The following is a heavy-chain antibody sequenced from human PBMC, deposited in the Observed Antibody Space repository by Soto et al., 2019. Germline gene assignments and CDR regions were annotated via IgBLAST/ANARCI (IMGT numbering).Heavy chain of an antibody. V-gene: IGHV3-7*01. D-gene: IGHD3-16*01. CDR1: GFISSSSW. Sequence: XGSLRLGCAASGFISSSSWLSWVRQAPGKGLEWVANINQDGSEKYYVDSVKGRFIISRDNAESSLYLQMNSLRAEDTTIYYCARDGVEPGLYLDPRGPGTLVTV. CDR2: INQDGSEK. CDR3: ARDGVEPGLYLDP. J-gene: IGHJ5*02.